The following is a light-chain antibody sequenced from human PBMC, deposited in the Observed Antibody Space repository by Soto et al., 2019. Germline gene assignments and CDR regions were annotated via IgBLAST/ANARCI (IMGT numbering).Light chain of an antibody. J-gene: IGKJ1*01. CDR1: QSISSW. CDR2: DAS. CDR3: QQYNSYSSGGT. Sequence: DIQMTQSPSTLSASVGDRVTITCRASQSISSWLAWYQQKPGKAPKLLIYDASSLESGVPSRFSGSGSGTEFTLTISSLQPDDFATYYCQQYNSYSSGGTFGQGTKVEIK. V-gene: IGKV1-5*01.